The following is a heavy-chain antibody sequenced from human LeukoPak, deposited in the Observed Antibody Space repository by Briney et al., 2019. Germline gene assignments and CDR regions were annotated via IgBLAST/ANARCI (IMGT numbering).Heavy chain of an antibody. CDR3: ARFWSGSFDY. CDR1: GGSFSGYY. CDR2: INHSEST. Sequence: SETLSLTCAVYGGSFSGYYWSWIRQPPGKGLEWIREINHSESTNYNPSLKSRVTISVDTSKNQFSLKLSSVTAADTAVYYCARFWSGSFDYWGQGTLVTVSS. J-gene: IGHJ4*02. D-gene: IGHD3-3*01. V-gene: IGHV4-34*01.